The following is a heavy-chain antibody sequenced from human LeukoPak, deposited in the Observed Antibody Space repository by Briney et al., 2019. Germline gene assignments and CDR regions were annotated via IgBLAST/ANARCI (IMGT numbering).Heavy chain of an antibody. CDR1: GFTFDDYA. V-gene: IGHV3-9*01. J-gene: IGHJ4*02. D-gene: IGHD5-18*01. CDR3: AIIVDTAMVPPFDY. CDR2: ISWNSGNI. Sequence: GGSLRLSCAASGFTFDDYAMHWVRQAPGKGLEWVPGISWNSGNIGYADSVKGRFTISRDNAKNSLYLQMNSLRAEDTALYYCAIIVDTAMVPPFDYWGQGTLVTVSS.